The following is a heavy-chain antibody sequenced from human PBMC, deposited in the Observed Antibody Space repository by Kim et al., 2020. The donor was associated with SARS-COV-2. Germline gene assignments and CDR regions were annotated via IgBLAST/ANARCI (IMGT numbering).Heavy chain of an antibody. J-gene: IGHJ4*02. V-gene: IGHV3-30-3*01. CDR1: GFTFSSYA. Sequence: GGSLRLSCAASGFTFSSYAMHWVRQAPGKGLEWVAVISYDGSNKYYADSVKGRFTISRDNSKNTLYLQMNSLRAEDTAVYYCARDGGYYDSSGTLDYWGQGTLVTVSS. CDR2: ISYDGSNK. CDR3: ARDGGYYDSSGTLDY. D-gene: IGHD3-22*01.